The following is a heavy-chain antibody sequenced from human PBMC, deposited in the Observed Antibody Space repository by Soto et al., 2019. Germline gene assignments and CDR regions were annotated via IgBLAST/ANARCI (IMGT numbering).Heavy chain of an antibody. V-gene: IGHV4-30-4*01. CDR2: IFYSGTT. CDR3: ARDLWVEPELYYYGMDV. D-gene: IGHD1-1*01. CDR1: GDSISSADYY. J-gene: IGHJ6*04. Sequence: SETLSLTCTVSGDSISSADYYWSWIRQTPGKGLEWIGHIFYSGTTYYNPSLKSRLTISVDTSKNHFSLRLTSVTAADTAVYYCARDLWVEPELYYYGMDVWGEGTTVTVSS.